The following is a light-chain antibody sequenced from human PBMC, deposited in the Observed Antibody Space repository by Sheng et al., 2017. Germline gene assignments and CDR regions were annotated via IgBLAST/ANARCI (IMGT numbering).Light chain of an antibody. CDR2: AAS. CDR1: QTIKFY. CDR3: QQSYAAHPT. J-gene: IGKJ1*01. Sequence: DIQMTQSPSSLSASVGDRVTITCRASQTIKFYLNWYQQKPGKAPKLLIDAASNLQSGVPSRFSGSGSGTDFTLTISSLQPEDFASYYCQQSYAAHPTFGQGTKVEVK. V-gene: IGKV1-39*01.